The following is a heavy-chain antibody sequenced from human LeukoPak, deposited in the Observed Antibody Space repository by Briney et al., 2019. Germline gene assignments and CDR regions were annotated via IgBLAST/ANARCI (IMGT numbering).Heavy chain of an antibody. Sequence: GGSLRLSCAASGFTVSSNYMSWVRQAPGKGLEWVSVIYSGGSTYYADSVKGRFTISRDNSKNTLYLQMNSLRAEDTAVYYCARAIYSDYYYGMDVWGQGTTVTVSS. CDR3: ARAIYSDYYYGMDV. CDR2: IYSGGST. J-gene: IGHJ6*02. V-gene: IGHV3-66*01. CDR1: GFTVSSNY. D-gene: IGHD4-4*01.